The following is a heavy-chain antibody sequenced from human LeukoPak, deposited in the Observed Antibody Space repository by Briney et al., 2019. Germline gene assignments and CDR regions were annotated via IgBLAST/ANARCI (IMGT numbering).Heavy chain of an antibody. V-gene: IGHV3-66*01. D-gene: IGHD6-6*01. J-gene: IGHJ4*02. CDR2: IYSGGST. CDR1: GFTVSTNY. CDR3: AKDRWSSSSGNYFDY. Sequence: PGGSLTLSCVASGFTVSTNYMSWVRQAPGKGLEWVSIIYSGGSTNHIDSVKDRFTISRDNSKNTMYLQMNSLRAEDTAIYYCAKDRWSSSSGNYFDYWGQGTLVTVSS.